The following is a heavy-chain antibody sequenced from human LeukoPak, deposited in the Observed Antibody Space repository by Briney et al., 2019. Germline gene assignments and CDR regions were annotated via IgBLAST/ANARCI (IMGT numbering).Heavy chain of an antibody. CDR2: INPNSGGT. CDR1: GYTFTGYY. CDR3: ARDDPYHDAFDI. Sequence: ASVKVSCKASGYTFTGYYMHWVRQAPGQGLEWMGWINPNSGGTNYAQKFQGRVTMTRDTSISTAYMELSRLRSDDTAVYYCARDDPYHDAFDIWSQGTMVTVSS. J-gene: IGHJ3*02. D-gene: IGHD2-2*01. V-gene: IGHV1-2*02.